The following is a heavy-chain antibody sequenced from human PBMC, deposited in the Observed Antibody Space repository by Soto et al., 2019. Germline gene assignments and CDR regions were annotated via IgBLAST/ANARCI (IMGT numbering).Heavy chain of an antibody. J-gene: IGHJ1*01. D-gene: IGHD3-22*01. Sequence: LGESLKISCKGSGYIFTNYWISWVRQMPGKGLEWMGRIDPSDSYVNYSPSFQGHVTISADTSTNTAHLQWNSLKASDTAMYYCARVDGGYSVYFQHWGQGTVVT. CDR1: GYIFTNYW. CDR2: IDPSDSYV. CDR3: ARVDGGYSVYFQH. V-gene: IGHV5-10-1*01.